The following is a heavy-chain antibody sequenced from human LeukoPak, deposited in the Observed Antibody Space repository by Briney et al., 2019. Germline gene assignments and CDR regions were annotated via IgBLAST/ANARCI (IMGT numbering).Heavy chain of an antibody. CDR2: IYYSGST. J-gene: IGHJ5*02. D-gene: IGHD3-10*01. V-gene: IGHV4-59*08. CDR3: ARHIWFGSNNWFDP. Sequence: PSETLSLTCTVSGGSISSYYWSWIRQPPGKGLEWIGYIYYSGSTNYNPSLKSRVTISVDTSKNQFSLKLSSVTAADTAVYYCARHIWFGSNNWFDPWGQGTLVTVSS. CDR1: GGSISSYY.